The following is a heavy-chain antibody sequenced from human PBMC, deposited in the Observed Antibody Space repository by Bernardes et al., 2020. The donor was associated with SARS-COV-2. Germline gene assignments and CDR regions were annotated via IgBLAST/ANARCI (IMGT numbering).Heavy chain of an antibody. CDR2: INSDGSRI. CDR1: GFTFSTYW. D-gene: IGHD1-26*01. V-gene: IGHV3-74*01. J-gene: IGHJ4*02. Sequence: GGSLRLSCAASGFTFSTYWMYWVRQTPGAGLVWVSRINSDGSRINYADSVKGRFTISRDNAKNTLYLQMNSLRAEDTAAYFCTRGLGATTSRFDYWGQGTGVTGSS. CDR3: TRGLGATTSRFDY.